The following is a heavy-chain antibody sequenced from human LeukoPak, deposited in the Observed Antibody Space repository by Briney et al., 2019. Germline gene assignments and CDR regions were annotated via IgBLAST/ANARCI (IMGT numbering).Heavy chain of an antibody. CDR1: GFTLSDYD. CDR3: AKGRSNWKTYDTDY. J-gene: IGHJ4*02. D-gene: IGHD1-20*01. V-gene: IGHV3-13*01. Sequence: GGSLRLSCAASGFTLSDYDIHWVRQPIGKGLDWVSGLGSAGDKYHAGSERGRFTISREDAENSVYLQMNGLRPEDTAIYYCAKGRSNWKTYDTDYWGQGTLVTVSS. CDR2: LGSAGDK.